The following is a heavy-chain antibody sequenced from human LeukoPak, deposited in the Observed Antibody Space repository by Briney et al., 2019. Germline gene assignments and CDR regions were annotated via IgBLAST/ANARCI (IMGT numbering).Heavy chain of an antibody. Sequence: PSETLSLTCAVYGGSFSGYYWSWIRQPPGKGLEWIGEINHSGSTNYNPSLKSRVTISVDTSKDQFSLKLSSVTAADTAVYYCARGGGSYWGQGTLVTVSS. J-gene: IGHJ4*02. V-gene: IGHV4-34*01. CDR1: GGSFSGYY. D-gene: IGHD3-16*01. CDR2: INHSGST. CDR3: ARGGGSY.